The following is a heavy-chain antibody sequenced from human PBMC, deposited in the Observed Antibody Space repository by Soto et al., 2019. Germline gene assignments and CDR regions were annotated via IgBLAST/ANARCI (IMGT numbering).Heavy chain of an antibody. V-gene: IGHV3-33*01. CDR3: ARPSGSYYYFDY. D-gene: IGHD1-26*01. CDR1: GFTFSSYG. Sequence: PGGSLRLSCAASGFTFSSYGMHWVRQAPGKGLEWVAVIWYDGSNKYYADSVKGRFTISRDNSKNTLYLQMNSLRAEDTAVYYCARPSGSYYYFDYWGQGTLVTVSS. J-gene: IGHJ4*02. CDR2: IWYDGSNK.